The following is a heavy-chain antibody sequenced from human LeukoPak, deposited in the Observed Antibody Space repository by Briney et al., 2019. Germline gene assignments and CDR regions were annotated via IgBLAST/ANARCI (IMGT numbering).Heavy chain of an antibody. CDR3: ARGSFFYEDILTGYYKPFDY. V-gene: IGHV4-39*07. Sequence: SETLSLTCTVSGGSISSSSYYWGWIRQPPGKGLEWIGSIYYSGSTYYNPSLKSRVTISVDTSKNQFSLKLSSVTAADTAVYYCARGSFFYEDILTGYYKPFDYWGQGTLVTVSS. CDR2: IYYSGST. J-gene: IGHJ4*02. CDR1: GGSISSSSYY. D-gene: IGHD3-9*01.